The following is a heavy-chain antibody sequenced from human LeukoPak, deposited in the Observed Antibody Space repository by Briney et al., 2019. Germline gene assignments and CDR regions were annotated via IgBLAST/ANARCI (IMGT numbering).Heavy chain of an antibody. J-gene: IGHJ4*02. Sequence: RGSLRHGCATPGFKFDDSVMASVPQAPAKVLGRVSRIHWNGGRTGYADSVKGRSTTSRHNAKNSLYLQMNSLRAEDTAVYYCFRGGSDYWGQGTLVTVSS. CDR1: GFKFDDSV. V-gene: IGHV3-20*04. D-gene: IGHD3-10*01. CDR2: IHWNGGRT. CDR3: FRGGSDY.